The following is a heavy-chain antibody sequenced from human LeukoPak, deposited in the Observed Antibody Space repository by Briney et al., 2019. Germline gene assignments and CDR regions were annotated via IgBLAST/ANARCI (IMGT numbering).Heavy chain of an antibody. J-gene: IGHJ4*02. CDR2: ISFDGNSE. V-gene: IGHV3-30*03. D-gene: IGHD5-18*01. CDR3: ARDGRGYTYGYFPYY. CDR1: GFTFSSYG. Sequence: GGSLRLSCAASGFTFSSYGMHWVRQAPGKGLEWVAVISFDGNSEYYADSVKGRSTISRDNSRNMVYLQMHSLRPEDTAIYYCARDGRGYTYGYFPYYWGQGTLVTVSS.